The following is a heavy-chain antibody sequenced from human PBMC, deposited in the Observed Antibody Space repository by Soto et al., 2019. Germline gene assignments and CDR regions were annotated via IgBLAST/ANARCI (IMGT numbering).Heavy chain of an antibody. CDR1: GFSLSNARMG. CDR3: ARITVRDGYNLYFDY. J-gene: IGHJ4*02. D-gene: IGHD5-12*01. V-gene: IGHV2-26*01. Sequence: QVTLKESGPVLVKPTETLTLTCTVSGFSLSNARMGVSWIRQPPGKALEWLAHIFSNDEKSYSTSLKSRPTIPQDTSKSHVVLTLTNMDPVDTATYYCARITVRDGYNLYFDYWGQGTLVTVSS. CDR2: IFSNDEK.